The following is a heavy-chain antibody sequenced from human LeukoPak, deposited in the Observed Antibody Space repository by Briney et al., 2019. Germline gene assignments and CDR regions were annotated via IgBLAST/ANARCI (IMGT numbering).Heavy chain of an antibody. CDR2: IIPIFGTA. CDR1: GGTFISYA. D-gene: IGHD3-22*01. J-gene: IGHJ6*02. Sequence: GSSVKVSCKASGGTFISYAISWVRQAPGQGLEWMGGIIPIFGTANYAQKFQGRVTITADESTSTAYMELSSLRSEDTAVYYCRVVDANYYYYGMDVWGQGTTVTVSS. V-gene: IGHV1-69*01. CDR3: RVVDANYYYYGMDV.